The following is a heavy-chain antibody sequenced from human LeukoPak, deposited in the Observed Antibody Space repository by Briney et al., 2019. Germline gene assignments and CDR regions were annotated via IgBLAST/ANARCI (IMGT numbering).Heavy chain of an antibody. CDR3: ARCGYDYIWGSYRQYYFDY. J-gene: IGHJ4*02. V-gene: IGHV4-39*01. CDR2: IYYSGST. CDR1: GGSISSSRYY. Sequence: SETLSLTCTVSGGSISSSRYYWGWIRQPPGKGLEWIGSIYYSGSTYYNPSLKSRVTISVDTSKNQFSLKLSSVTAADTAVYYCARCGYDYIWGSYRQYYFDYWGQGTLVTVSS. D-gene: IGHD3-16*02.